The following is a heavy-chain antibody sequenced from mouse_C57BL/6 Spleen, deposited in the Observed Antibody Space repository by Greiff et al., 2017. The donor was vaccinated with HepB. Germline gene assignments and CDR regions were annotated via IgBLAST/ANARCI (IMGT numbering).Heavy chain of an antibody. D-gene: IGHD2-4*01. J-gene: IGHJ3*01. CDR2: IDPSDSET. CDR3: ARSDYDYDRDWFAY. Sequence: QVQLQQPGAELVRPGSSVKLSCKASGYTFTSYWMHWVKQRPIQGLEWIGNIDPSDSETHYNQKFKDKATLTVDKSSSTAYMQLSSLTSEDSAVYYCARSDYDYDRDWFAYWGQGTLVTVSA. CDR1: GYTFTSYW. V-gene: IGHV1-52*01.